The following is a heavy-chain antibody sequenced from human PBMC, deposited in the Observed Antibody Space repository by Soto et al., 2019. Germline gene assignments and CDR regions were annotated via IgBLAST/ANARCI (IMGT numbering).Heavy chain of an antibody. J-gene: IGHJ4*02. V-gene: IGHV1-69*13. CDR2: IIPMFGTP. CDR3: ATSEGRDGYSFDY. Sequence: ASVNVSCKSSGVTFNRQYMRWVRQAPGQGLEWMGGIIPMFGTPHYAEKFQGRVTITADESTGTAYLELSSLTSEDTAVYYCATSEGRDGYSFDYWGPGTLVTVSS. CDR1: GVTFNRQY. D-gene: IGHD5-12*01.